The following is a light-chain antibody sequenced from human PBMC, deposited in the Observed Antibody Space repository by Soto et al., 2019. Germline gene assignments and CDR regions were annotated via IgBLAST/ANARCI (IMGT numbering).Light chain of an antibody. V-gene: IGKV1-27*01. CDR3: QKYNGALWA. CDR2: AAS. CDR1: QAMSNY. Sequence: DIHMTQSPSSLSASVGDRVTITCRARQAMSNYLAWYQQKPGKVPKLLIYAASSLQSGVPSRFNGSGSGTHFTLTISSLQPEDVATYYCQKYNGALWAFGQGTKVEIK. J-gene: IGKJ1*01.